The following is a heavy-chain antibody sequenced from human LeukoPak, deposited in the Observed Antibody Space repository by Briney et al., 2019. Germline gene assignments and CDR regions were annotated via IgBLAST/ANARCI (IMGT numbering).Heavy chain of an antibody. CDR2: INHSGST. J-gene: IGHJ3*02. CDR1: GGSFSGYY. V-gene: IGHV4-34*01. D-gene: IGHD3-10*01. CDR3: ARSSKPPTMVRAEGAFDI. Sequence: SETLSLTCAVYGGSFSGYYWSWIRQPPGKGLEWIGEINHSGSTNYNPSLKSRVTISVDTSKNQFSLKLSSVTAADTAVYYCARSSKPPTMVRAEGAFDIWGQGTMVTVSS.